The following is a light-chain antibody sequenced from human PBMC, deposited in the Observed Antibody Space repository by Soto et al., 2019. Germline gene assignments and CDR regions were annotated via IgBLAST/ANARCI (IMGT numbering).Light chain of an antibody. Sequence: EIVLTQSPGTLSLSPGQRATLSCRASQSVSRSYLAWYQHKRGQAPRLLMFGTGSRATGIPDRFSGTGSGTDLTLIINRLEPEDFAVYYCQQYSSTPHTFGQGTKLEIK. CDR3: QQYSSTPHT. CDR2: GTG. V-gene: IGKV3-20*01. J-gene: IGKJ2*01. CDR1: QSVSRSY.